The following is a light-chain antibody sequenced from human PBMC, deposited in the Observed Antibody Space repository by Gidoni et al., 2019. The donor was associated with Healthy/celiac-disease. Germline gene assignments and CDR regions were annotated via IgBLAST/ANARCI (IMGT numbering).Light chain of an antibody. CDR1: QSISTF. Sequence: DIQMTQSPSSLSASVGDRVTITCRASQSISTFLNWYQQKPGKAPKLLIYGASSLQSGVPSRFSGSGSGTDFTLTISSLRPEDFATYYCQQTYSTPITFGQGTRLEIK. CDR2: GAS. V-gene: IGKV1-39*01. CDR3: QQTYSTPIT. J-gene: IGKJ5*01.